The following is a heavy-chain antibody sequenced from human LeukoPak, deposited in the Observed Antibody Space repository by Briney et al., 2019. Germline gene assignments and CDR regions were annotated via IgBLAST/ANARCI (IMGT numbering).Heavy chain of an antibody. Sequence: ASVKVCCKASGYTFTSYGISWVRQAPGQGLEWMGWISAYNGNTNYAQKLQGRVTMTTDTSTSTAYMELRSLRSDDTAVYYCARIDYGDYSNWFDPWGQGTLVTVSS. D-gene: IGHD4-17*01. CDR2: ISAYNGNT. CDR3: ARIDYGDYSNWFDP. V-gene: IGHV1-18*01. CDR1: GYTFTSYG. J-gene: IGHJ5*02.